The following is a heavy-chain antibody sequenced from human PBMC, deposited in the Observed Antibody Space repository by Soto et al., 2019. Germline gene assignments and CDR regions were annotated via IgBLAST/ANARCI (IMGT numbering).Heavy chain of an antibody. Sequence: TSETLSLTCPFSGFSISSGGYYWSWIRQHPGKGLEWIGYIYYSGSTSYNPSLKSRVTISVDTSKNQFSLELSSVTAADTAVYYCARDYHYHDSSGYPAWGQGILVTVSS. V-gene: IGHV4-31*03. J-gene: IGHJ5*02. CDR1: GFSISSGGYY. D-gene: IGHD3-22*01. CDR2: IYYSGST. CDR3: ARDYHYHDSSGYPA.